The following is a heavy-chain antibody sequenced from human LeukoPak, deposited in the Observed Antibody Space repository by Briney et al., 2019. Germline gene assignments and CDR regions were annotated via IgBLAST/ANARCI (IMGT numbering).Heavy chain of an antibody. J-gene: IGHJ6*02. CDR3: ARSFSGYEPYYYYGMDV. CDR2: ISSSGSTI. CDR1: GFIFSDYY. V-gene: IGHV3-11*01. D-gene: IGHD5-12*01. Sequence: GGSLRLSCAASGFIFSDYYMSWIRQAPGKGLEWVSYISSSGSTIYYADSVKGRFTISRDNAKNSLYLQMNSLRAEDTAVYYCARSFSGYEPYYYYGMDVWGQGTTVTVSS.